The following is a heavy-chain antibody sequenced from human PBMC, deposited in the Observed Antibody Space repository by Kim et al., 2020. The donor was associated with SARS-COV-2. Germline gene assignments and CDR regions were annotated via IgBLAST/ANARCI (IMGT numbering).Heavy chain of an antibody. J-gene: IGHJ4*02. V-gene: IGHV6-1*01. D-gene: IGHD1-7*01. CDR3: ARDGNLEDWNYAYDY. Sequence: VSVKSRITINPDTSKNQFSLQLNSVTPEDTAVYYCARDGNLEDWNYAYDYWGQGTLVTVSS.